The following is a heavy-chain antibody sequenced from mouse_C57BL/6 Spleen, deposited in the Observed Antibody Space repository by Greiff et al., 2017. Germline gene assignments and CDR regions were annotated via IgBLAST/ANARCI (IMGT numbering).Heavy chain of an antibody. J-gene: IGHJ2*01. CDR1: GYAFTNYL. D-gene: IGHD1-3*01. CDR2: INPGSGGT. Sequence: QVQLQQSGAELVRPGTSVKVSCKASGYAFTNYLIEWVKQRPGQGLEWIGVINPGSGGTNYNEKFKGKATLTADKSSSTAYMQLSSLTSEDSAVYFCARGNNYSLYFGYWGQGTTLTVSS. V-gene: IGHV1-54*01. CDR3: ARGNNYSLYFGY.